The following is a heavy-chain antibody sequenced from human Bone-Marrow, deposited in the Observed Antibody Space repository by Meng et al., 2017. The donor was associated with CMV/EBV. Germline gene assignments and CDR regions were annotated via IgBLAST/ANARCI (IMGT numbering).Heavy chain of an antibody. CDR1: GFTFSNYA. CDR3: AKETVADHQLPFDY. J-gene: IGHJ4*02. CDR2: ISGGDGT. Sequence: GGSLRLPCAASGFTFSNYAMSWVRQAPGKGLEWVSGISGGDGTYYADSVKGRFTISRDNSRNTLYLQMHSLGVEDTAMYYCAKETVADHQLPFDYWGQGTLVTVSS. V-gene: IGHV3-23*01. D-gene: IGHD6-19*01.